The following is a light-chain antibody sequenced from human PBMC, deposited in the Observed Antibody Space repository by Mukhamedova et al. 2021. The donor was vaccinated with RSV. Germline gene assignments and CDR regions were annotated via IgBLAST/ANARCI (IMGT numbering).Light chain of an antibody. CDR2: WAS. CDR1: SVLYSSNNKNY. J-gene: IGKJ4*01. Sequence: SVLYSSNNKNYLAWYQQKPGQPPKLLIYWASTRESGVPDRFSGSGSGTDFTLTISSLQAEDVAVYYCQQYYSTPLTFGGGTKVEI. V-gene: IGKV4-1*01. CDR3: QQYYSTPLT.